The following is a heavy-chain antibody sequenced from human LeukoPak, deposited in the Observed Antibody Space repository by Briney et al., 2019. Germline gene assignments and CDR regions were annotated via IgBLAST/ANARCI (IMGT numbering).Heavy chain of an antibody. J-gene: IGHJ6*02. D-gene: IGHD2-15*01. V-gene: IGHV4-59*12. CDR3: ARDSVGGYYYGMDV. CDR1: GGSISSYY. Sequence: ASETLSLTCTVSGGSISSYYWSWIRQPPGKGLEWIGYIYYSGSTNYNPSLKSRVTISVDTSKNQFSLKLSSVTAADTAVYYCARDSVGGYYYGMDVWGQGTTVTVSS. CDR2: IYYSGST.